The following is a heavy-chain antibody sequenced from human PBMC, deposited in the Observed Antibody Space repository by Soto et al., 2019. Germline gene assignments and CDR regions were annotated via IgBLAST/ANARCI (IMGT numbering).Heavy chain of an antibody. J-gene: IGHJ4*02. Sequence: QVQLQQWGAGRLKLSETLSLTCAVHGGSFRDYYWSGIRQPPGKGLEWIGEINYGGRTNYNPSLKSRVTISVDTSKNQFSLKLSSMTAADTAVYYCARTGHLFDYWGQGISVTVSS. V-gene: IGHV4-34*01. CDR3: ARTGHLFDY. CDR1: GGSFRDYY. CDR2: INYGGRT.